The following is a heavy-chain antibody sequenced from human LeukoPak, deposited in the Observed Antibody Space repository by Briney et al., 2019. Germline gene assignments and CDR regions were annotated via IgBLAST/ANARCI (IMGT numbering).Heavy chain of an antibody. CDR2: ISSSSSYI. CDR3: ARAAAMGYYYMDV. D-gene: IGHD5-18*01. J-gene: IGHJ6*03. Sequence: GGSLRLSCAASGFTFSSYSMNWVRQAPGKGLEWVSSISSSSSYIYYADSVKGRFTISRDNAKNSLYLQMNSLRAEDTAVYYCARAAAMGYYYMDVWGKGTTVTVSS. V-gene: IGHV3-21*01. CDR1: GFTFSSYS.